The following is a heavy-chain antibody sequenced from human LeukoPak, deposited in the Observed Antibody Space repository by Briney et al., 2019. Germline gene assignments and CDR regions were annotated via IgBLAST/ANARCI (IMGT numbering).Heavy chain of an antibody. CDR3: ARDRNYFDY. CDR2: TYYRSKWYT. CDR1: GVSVSSNNAA. J-gene: IGHJ4*02. V-gene: IGHV6-1*01. Sequence: SQTLSLTCAISGVSVSSNNAAWIWIRQSPSRGLEWLGSTYYRSKWYTDYTVSVKSRITIDPDTSMNQFSLQLNSVTPEDTAVYYCARDRNYFDYWGQGTLVTVSS.